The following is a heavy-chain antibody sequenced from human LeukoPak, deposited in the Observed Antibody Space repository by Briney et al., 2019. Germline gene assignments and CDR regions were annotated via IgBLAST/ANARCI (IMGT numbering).Heavy chain of an antibody. D-gene: IGHD3-10*01. Sequence: GESLKISCQGSGYSFTTYWIGWVRQMPGKGLECMGIIYPGDSDTRYSPSFQGQVTISADKSINTAYLQWSSLKASDTAMYFCARRRSSTLIDYWGQGTLVTVSS. CDR1: GYSFTTYW. V-gene: IGHV5-51*01. J-gene: IGHJ4*02. CDR2: IYPGDSDT. CDR3: ARRRSSTLIDY.